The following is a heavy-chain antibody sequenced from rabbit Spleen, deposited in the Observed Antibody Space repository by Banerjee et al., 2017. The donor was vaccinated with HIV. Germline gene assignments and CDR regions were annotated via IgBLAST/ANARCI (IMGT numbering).Heavy chain of an antibody. CDR2: INTYTGKP. Sequence: QEQPVESGGGLVKPEGSLTLACKASGFSFSDRDVMCWVRQAPGKGLQWIACINTYTGKPVYATWPKGRFTISRTSSTTVTLQMTSLTAADTATYFCARDTATSFSSYGMDLWGPGTLVTVS. CDR3: ARDTATSFSSYGMDL. CDR1: GFSFSDRDV. J-gene: IGHJ6*01. D-gene: IGHD1-1*01. V-gene: IGHV1S45*01.